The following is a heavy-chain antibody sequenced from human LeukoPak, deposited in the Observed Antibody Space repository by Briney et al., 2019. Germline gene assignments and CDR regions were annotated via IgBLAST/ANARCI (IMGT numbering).Heavy chain of an antibody. CDR3: ARHEGIAAAGRPLDY. J-gene: IGHJ4*02. V-gene: IGHV4-59*08. CDR2: IYYSGST. CDR1: GGSISTYY. D-gene: IGHD6-13*01. Sequence: PSETLSLTCTVSGGSISTYYWSWIRQPPGKGLEWIGYIYYSGSTNYNPSLKSRVTISVDTSKNQFSLKLSSVTAADTAVYYCARHEGIAAAGRPLDYWGQGTLVTVSS.